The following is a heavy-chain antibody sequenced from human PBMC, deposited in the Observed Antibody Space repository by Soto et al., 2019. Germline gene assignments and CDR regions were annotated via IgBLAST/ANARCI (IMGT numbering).Heavy chain of an antibody. V-gene: IGHV1-18*01. CDR2: ISAHNGNT. CDR3: ARVRDFWSGHPFDY. D-gene: IGHD3-3*01. J-gene: IGHJ4*02. Sequence: QVPLVQSGAEVKNPGASVKVSCKATGYTFTSYGISWVRQAPGQGLEWMGWISAHNGNTNYAQKLQGRVTVTTDTSTSTAYMELRCLRSDDTAVYYCARVRDFWSGHPFDYWGQGTLVTVSS. CDR1: GYTFTSYG.